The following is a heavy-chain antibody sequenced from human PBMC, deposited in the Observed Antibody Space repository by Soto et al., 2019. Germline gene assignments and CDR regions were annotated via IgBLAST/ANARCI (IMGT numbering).Heavy chain of an antibody. V-gene: IGHV4-61*01. J-gene: IGHJ6*02. CDR3: ARDGPVYGMDV. Sequence: QVQLQESGPGLVKPSETLSLTCTVSGGSVSSGSYYWSWIRQPPGKGLEWIGYIYYSESTNYNPSLKSRVTISVDTSKNQFSLKLSSVTAADTAVYYCARDGPVYGMDVWGQGTTVTVSS. CDR1: GGSVSSGSYY. CDR2: IYYSEST.